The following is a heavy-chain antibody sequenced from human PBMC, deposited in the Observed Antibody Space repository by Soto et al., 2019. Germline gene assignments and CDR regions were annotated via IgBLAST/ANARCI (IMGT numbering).Heavy chain of an antibody. J-gene: IGHJ1*01. D-gene: IGHD3-22*01. Sequence: QITLKESGPTLVKPTQTLTLTCTFSGFSLSTSGVGVGWIHQPPGEALEWLALIYWDDDKRYSPSLKSRLTITKDTSKNQVVLTMTNMDPVDTATYYCAHLTYYYDSSGYYSRAEYFQHWGQGTLVTVSS. CDR1: GFSLSTSGVG. CDR2: IYWDDDK. CDR3: AHLTYYYDSSGYYSRAEYFQH. V-gene: IGHV2-5*02.